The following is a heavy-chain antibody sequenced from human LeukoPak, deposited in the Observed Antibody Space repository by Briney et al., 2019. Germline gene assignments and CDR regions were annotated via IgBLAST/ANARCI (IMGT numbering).Heavy chain of an antibody. J-gene: IGHJ6*02. CDR3: ARAATVKYYYYYYGMDV. D-gene: IGHD4-11*01. CDR1: SGSFSGYY. V-gene: IGHV4-34*01. CDR2: INHSGST. Sequence: SETLSLTCAVYSGSFSGYYWSWIRQPPGKGLEWIGEINHSGSTNYNPSLKSRVTISVDTSKNQFSLKLSSVTAADTAVYYCARAATVKYYYYYYGMDVWGQGTAVTVSS.